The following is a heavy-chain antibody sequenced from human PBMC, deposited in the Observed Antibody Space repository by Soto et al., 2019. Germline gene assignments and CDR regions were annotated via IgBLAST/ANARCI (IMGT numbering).Heavy chain of an antibody. V-gene: IGHV4-30-2*01. CDR1: GCSISSGGYS. CDR3: ARVPGP. CDR2: IYHSGST. Sequence: SEILSLTCAVSGCSISSGGYSWSWIRQPPGKGLEWIGYIYHSGSTYYNPSLKSRVTISVDRSKNQFSLKLSSVTAADTAVYYCARVPGPWGQGTLVTVSS. J-gene: IGHJ5*02.